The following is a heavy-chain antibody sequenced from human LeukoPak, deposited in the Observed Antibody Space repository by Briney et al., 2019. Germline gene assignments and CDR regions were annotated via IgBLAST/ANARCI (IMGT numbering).Heavy chain of an antibody. V-gene: IGHV3-23*01. CDR3: ARVAMVRGVMPYYYYYYYMDV. J-gene: IGHJ6*03. Sequence: GGSLRLSCAASGFTFSSYGMSWVRQAPGKGLEWVSAISGSGGSTYYADSVKGRFTISRDNAKNSLYLQMNSLRAEDTAVYYCARVAMVRGVMPYYYYYYYMDVWGKGTTVTISS. CDR1: GFTFSSYG. D-gene: IGHD3-10*01. CDR2: ISGSGGST.